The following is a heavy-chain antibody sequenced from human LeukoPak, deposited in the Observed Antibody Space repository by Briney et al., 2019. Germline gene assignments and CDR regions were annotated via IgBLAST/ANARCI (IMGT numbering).Heavy chain of an antibody. CDR1: GFTFNTYS. Sequence: GGSQRLSCAASGFTFNTYSMNGVRQAPGKGLEWLSYVKSGNYDIQYADSVTGRFTVSRDSATNSLYLQMNDLKAEDTAVYYCARGMDVRGQGTTVTVSS. V-gene: IGHV3-48*01. J-gene: IGHJ6*01. CDR2: VKSGNYDI. CDR3: ARGMDV.